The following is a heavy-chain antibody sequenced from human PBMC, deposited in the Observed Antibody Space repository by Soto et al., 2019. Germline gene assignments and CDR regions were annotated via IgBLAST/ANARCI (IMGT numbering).Heavy chain of an antibody. J-gene: IGHJ6*02. CDR3: AGYYDILTGYFDYYYYGMDV. D-gene: IGHD3-9*01. V-gene: IGHV3-7*05. CDR1: GFTFSSYW. Sequence: PGGSLRLSCAASGFTFSSYWMSWVRQAPGKGLEWVANIKQDGSEKYYVDSVKGRFTISRDNAKNSLYPQMNSLRAEDTAVYYCAGYYDILTGYFDYYYYGMDVWGQGTTVTVSS. CDR2: IKQDGSEK.